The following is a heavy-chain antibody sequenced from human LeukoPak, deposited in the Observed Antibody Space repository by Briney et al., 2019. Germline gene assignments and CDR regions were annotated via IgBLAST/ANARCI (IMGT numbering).Heavy chain of an antibody. D-gene: IGHD6-13*01. J-gene: IGHJ5*02. Sequence: ASVRVSCKASGYTFTAYDTIWVRQASGQGLEWMGWINPDNGNTGYAQKFQGRVTMTRNTSTSTAYMELGGLRSDDTAVYYCARVKAAAGFDPWGQGTLVTVSS. CDR1: GYTFTAYD. V-gene: IGHV1-8*01. CDR3: ARVKAAAGFDP. CDR2: INPDNGNT.